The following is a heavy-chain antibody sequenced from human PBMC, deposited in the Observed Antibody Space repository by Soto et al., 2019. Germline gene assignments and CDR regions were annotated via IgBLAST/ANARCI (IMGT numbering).Heavy chain of an antibody. CDR3: ARCSRNSCYSYGVDV. Sequence: XEALLVCCADPGFTCSNCGMNWVRQTPGKGLEWVSYISDSGATKHYADSVKGRFTISRDNGKDSLYLQMNSLRDEDTAVYFCARCSRNSCYSYGVDVWGQGATVTVSS. J-gene: IGHJ6*02. V-gene: IGHV3-48*02. D-gene: IGHD2-15*01. CDR1: GFTCSNCG. CDR2: ISDSGATK.